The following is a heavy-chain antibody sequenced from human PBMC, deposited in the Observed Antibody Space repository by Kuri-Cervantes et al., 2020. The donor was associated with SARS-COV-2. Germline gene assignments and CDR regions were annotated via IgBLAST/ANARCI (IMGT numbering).Heavy chain of an antibody. CDR2: IYTSGST. CDR3: ARDLAYDSSGYAFDY. CDR1: GGSISGGSYY. D-gene: IGHD3-22*01. J-gene: IGHJ4*02. V-gene: IGHV4-61*02. Sequence: SETLSLTCTVSGGSISGGSYYWSWIRQPAGKGLEWIGRIYTSGSTNYNPSLKSRVTISVDTSKNQFSLKLSSVTAADTAVYYCARDLAYDSSGYAFDYWGQGTLVTVSS.